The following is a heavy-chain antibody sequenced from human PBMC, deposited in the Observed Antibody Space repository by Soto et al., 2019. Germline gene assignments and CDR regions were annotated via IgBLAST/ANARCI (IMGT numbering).Heavy chain of an antibody. D-gene: IGHD2-2*01. J-gene: IGHJ3*02. V-gene: IGHV2-5*02. Sequence: SGPTLVNPTQTLTLTCTFSGFSLSTSGVGVGWIRQPPGKALEWLALIYWDDDKRDRPSLKSRLTITKDTSKNQVDLTMPTKDPADTATYSGVHSFTWGVVPAAAGDAFDIWGQGTMVTVSS. CDR3: VHSFTWGVVPAAAGDAFDI. CDR1: GFSLSTSGVG. CDR2: IYWDDDK.